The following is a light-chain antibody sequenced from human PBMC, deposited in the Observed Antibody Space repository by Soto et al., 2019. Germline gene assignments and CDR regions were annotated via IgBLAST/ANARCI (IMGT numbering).Light chain of an antibody. Sequence: EIVLTQSAGTLSLSPGERATLSCRASQTVSGSYLAWFQQKPGQAPRLLIYAASTRAAGVPARFSGSGSGTDFSLTINTLEPEDFAVYYCQHYGPAPLTFGQGTKVEIK. CDR1: QTVSGSY. CDR3: QHYGPAPLT. CDR2: AAS. J-gene: IGKJ1*01. V-gene: IGKV3-20*01.